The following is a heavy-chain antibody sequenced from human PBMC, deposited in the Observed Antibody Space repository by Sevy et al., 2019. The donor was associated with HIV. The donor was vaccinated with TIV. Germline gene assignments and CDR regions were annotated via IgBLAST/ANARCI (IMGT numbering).Heavy chain of an antibody. CDR3: TGGAPYPMDV. CDR2: IRSKAYNFAT. Sequence: GGSLRLSCATSGFAFSGSTVHWVRQASGKGLEWVCRIRSKAYNFATTYAASLKGRFTISRDDSKNTAYLQLNGLKTEDTAVYYCTGGAPYPMDVWGQGTTVTVSS. V-gene: IGHV3-73*01. J-gene: IGHJ6*02. CDR1: GFAFSGST. D-gene: IGHD3-10*01.